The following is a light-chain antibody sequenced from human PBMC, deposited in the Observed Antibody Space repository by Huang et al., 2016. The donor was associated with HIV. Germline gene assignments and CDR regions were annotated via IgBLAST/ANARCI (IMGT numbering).Light chain of an antibody. V-gene: IGKV3-15*01. CDR1: QSVSSN. CDR2: GAS. J-gene: IGKJ2*01. Sequence: EIVMTQSPATLSVSPGERATLSCRASQSVSSNLAWYQQKPGQAPRLRTYGASTRATGIPARFSGSGSGTEFTLTISSLQSEDFAVYYCQQYNNWPRTFGQGTKLEIK. CDR3: QQYNNWPRT.